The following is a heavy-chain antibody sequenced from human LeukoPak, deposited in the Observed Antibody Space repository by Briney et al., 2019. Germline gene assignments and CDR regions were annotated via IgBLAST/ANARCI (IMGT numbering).Heavy chain of an antibody. CDR3: TRVSFAIVVVVAADFDY. J-gene: IGHJ4*02. CDR2: IRSKAYGGTT. Sequence: GGSLRFSCTASGFTFGDYAMSWVRQAPGKGLEWGGFIRSKAYGGTTEYAASVKGRFTISRDDSKSIAYLQMNSLKTEDTAVYYCTRVSFAIVVVVAADFDYWGQGTLVTVSS. CDR1: GFTFGDYA. V-gene: IGHV3-49*04. D-gene: IGHD2-15*01.